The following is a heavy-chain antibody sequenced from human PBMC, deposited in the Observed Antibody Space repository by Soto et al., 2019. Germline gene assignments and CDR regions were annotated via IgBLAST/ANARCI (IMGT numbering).Heavy chain of an antibody. J-gene: IGHJ4*02. CDR2: INQDGSEK. CDR1: GFVFRSYW. D-gene: IGHD2-15*01. Sequence: LRLSCAASGFVFRSYWMSWVRQAPGKGLEWVANINQDGSEKYYVDSVRGRFIISRDNAENSLYLQMNSLRAEDTALYYCARDGVAAGLYLDNWGQGTLVTVSS. CDR3: ARDGVAAGLYLDN. V-gene: IGHV3-7*01.